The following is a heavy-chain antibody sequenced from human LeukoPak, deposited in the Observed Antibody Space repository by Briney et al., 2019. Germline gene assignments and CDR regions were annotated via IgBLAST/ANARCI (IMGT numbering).Heavy chain of an antibody. J-gene: IGHJ6*03. D-gene: IGHD3-10*01. CDR2: ISGSGAST. CDR1: GFTFSSYA. CDR3: AKGVGSGSIRQDYYMDV. V-gene: IGHV3-23*01. Sequence: GGSLRLSCAASGFTFSSYAMSWVRQAPGKGLEWVSSISGSGASTYYADSVKGRFTISRDNSKNTLYLQMNSLRAEDTAVYYCAKGVGSGSIRQDYYMDVWGKGTRVTVSS.